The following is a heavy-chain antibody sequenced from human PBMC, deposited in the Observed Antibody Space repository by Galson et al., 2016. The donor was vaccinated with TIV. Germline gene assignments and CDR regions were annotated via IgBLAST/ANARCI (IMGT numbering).Heavy chain of an antibody. CDR1: GGFFSDYY. D-gene: IGHD6-25*01. CDR3: VRGGPFSGYAEIRWFTDHFDY. CDR2: ITHSGST. Sequence: ETLSLTCGVSGGFFSDYYWSWIRQSPGKGLEWIGEITHSGSTHCNPSLKTRLTISVDVAKSQFFLELKSVTAADTAIYYCVRGGPFSGYAEIRWFTDHFDYWGQGSLVTVSS. V-gene: IGHV4-34*01. J-gene: IGHJ4*02.